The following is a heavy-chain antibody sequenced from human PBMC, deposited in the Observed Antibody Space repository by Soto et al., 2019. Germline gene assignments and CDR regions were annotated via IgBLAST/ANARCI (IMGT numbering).Heavy chain of an antibody. CDR2: IYWDDDK. V-gene: IGHV2-5*02. CDR1: GFSLSTSGVG. D-gene: IGHD6-13*01. CDR3: AHRRRGAAACTFDC. J-gene: IGHJ4*02. Sequence: QITLKESGPTLVKPTQTLTLTCTFSGFSLSTSGVGVGWIRQPPGKALEGLALIYWDDDKRFSPSLKSRLTITKDTSIIQVVLTITNMDTVDTATYYCAHRRRGAAACTFDCLGQKTLVTVSS.